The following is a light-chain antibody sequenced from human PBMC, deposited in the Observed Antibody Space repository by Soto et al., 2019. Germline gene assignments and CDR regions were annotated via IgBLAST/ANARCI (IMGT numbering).Light chain of an antibody. Sequence: DIQMTQSPSSLSASVGDRVTITCRASQSISNYLNWYQQKPGKAPKVLMYAASSLQSGVPSRFSGSGCCEDVTVGINSLQPEDFATYFCQQSYSTPWTVGQGTKVDI. J-gene: IGKJ1*01. V-gene: IGKV1-39*01. CDR1: QSISNY. CDR3: QQSYSTPWT. CDR2: AAS.